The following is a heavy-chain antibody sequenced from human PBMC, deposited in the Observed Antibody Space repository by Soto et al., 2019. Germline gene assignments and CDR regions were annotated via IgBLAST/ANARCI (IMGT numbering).Heavy chain of an antibody. J-gene: IGHJ6*02. CDR2: IIPILGIA. V-gene: IGHV1-18*01. D-gene: IGHD2-2*01. CDR3: ARELGTDIVLVPAEVVYYYYGMDV. CDR1: GYTFANYT. Sequence: ASVKVSCKASGYTFANYTMIWVRQAPGQGLEWMGRIIPILGIANYAQKLQGRVTMTTHTSTSTAYMELRSLRSDDTAVYYCARELGTDIVLVPAEVVYYYYGMDVWGQGTTVTVSS.